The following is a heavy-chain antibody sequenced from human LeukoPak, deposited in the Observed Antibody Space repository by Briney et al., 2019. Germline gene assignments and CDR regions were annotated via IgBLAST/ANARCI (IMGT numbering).Heavy chain of an antibody. V-gene: IGHV1-8*01. J-gene: IGHJ4*02. CDR3: ARGGPDDNYDDFDY. D-gene: IGHD4-11*01. Sequence: ASVKVSCKASGYTFTNHDINWVRQATGQGLEWMGWVSPDSGNTVYAQKVKGRVIMTMDPSMSTAYMELSSLLSEDTAVYYCARGGPDDNYDDFDYWGQGTLVTVAS. CDR1: GYTFTNHD. CDR2: VSPDSGNT.